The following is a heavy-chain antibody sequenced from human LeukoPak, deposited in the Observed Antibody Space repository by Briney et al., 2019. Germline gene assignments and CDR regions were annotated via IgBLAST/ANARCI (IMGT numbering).Heavy chain of an antibody. D-gene: IGHD2-2*01. Sequence: SETPSLTCTVSGGSISSYYWSWIRQPPGKGLEWIGYIYYSGSTNYNPSLKSRVTISVDTSKNQFSLKLSSVTAADTAVYYCARERVVPAASYYYYGMDVWGKGTTVTVSS. V-gene: IGHV4-59*01. CDR2: IYYSGST. CDR3: ARERVVPAASYYYYGMDV. J-gene: IGHJ6*04. CDR1: GGSISSYY.